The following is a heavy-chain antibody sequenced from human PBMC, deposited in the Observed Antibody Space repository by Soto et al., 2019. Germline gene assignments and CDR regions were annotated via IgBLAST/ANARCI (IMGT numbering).Heavy chain of an antibody. CDR1: GFTFSSNE. D-gene: IGHD3-16*01. V-gene: IGHV3-53*01. CDR2: IWTSGST. J-gene: IGHJ3*01. Sequence: EVQLVESGGGLIQPGGSLRLSCEASGFTFSSNEMNWVRQAPGKGLEWVSLIWTSGSTAYADSVKGRFTISRDNSKSALYLHMSSLRAEDTAVYYCATRPLLRGAPWGQGTMVTVSS. CDR3: ATRPLLRGAP.